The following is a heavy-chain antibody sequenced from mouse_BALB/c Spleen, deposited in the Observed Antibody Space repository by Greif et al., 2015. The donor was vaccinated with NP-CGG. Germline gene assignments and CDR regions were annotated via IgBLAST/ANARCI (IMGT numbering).Heavy chain of an antibody. CDR2: ISTYYGDA. V-gene: IGHV1S137*01. D-gene: IGHD2-14*01. CDR3: ARGDYRYDGGDYYAMDY. Sequence: VKVVESGAELVRPGVSVKISCKGSGYTFTDYAMHWVKQSHAKSLEWIGVISTYYGDASYNQKFKGKATMTVDKSSSTAYMELARLTSEDSSIYYCARGDYRYDGGDYYAMDYWGQGTSVTVSS. CDR1: GYTFTDYA. J-gene: IGHJ4*01.